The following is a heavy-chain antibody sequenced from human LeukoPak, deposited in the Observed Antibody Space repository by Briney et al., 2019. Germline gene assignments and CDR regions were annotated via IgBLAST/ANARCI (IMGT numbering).Heavy chain of an antibody. CDR2: ISSSSSTI. J-gene: IGHJ4*02. Sequence: QSGGSLRLSCAASGFTFSSYSMNWVRQAPGKGLEWVSYISSSSSTIYYADSVKGRFTISRDNAKKSLSLQMNSLRPEDTAVYYCAATPRDDILTIVFDFWGQGTLVTVSS. D-gene: IGHD3-9*01. CDR3: AATPRDDILTIVFDF. CDR1: GFTFSSYS. V-gene: IGHV3-48*01.